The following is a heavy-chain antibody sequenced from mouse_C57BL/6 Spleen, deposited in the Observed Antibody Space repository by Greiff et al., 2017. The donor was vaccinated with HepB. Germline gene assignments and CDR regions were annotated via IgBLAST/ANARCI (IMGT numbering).Heavy chain of an antibody. V-gene: IGHV5-17*01. CDR2: ISSGSSTI. J-gene: IGHJ2*01. Sequence: EVKLVESGGGLVKPGGSLKLSCAASGFTFSDYGMHWVRQAPEKGLEWVAYISSGSSTIYYADTVKGRFTISRDNAKNTLFLQMTSLRSEDTAMYYCARGGEGPFDYWGQGTTLTVSS. CDR1: GFTFSDYG. CDR3: ARGGEGPFDY.